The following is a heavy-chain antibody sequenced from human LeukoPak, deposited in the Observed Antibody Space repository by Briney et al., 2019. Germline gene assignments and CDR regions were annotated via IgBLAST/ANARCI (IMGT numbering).Heavy chain of an antibody. V-gene: IGHV3-23*01. J-gene: IGHJ4*02. CDR1: GFTFSNYA. Sequence: GGPLRLSCAASGFTFSNYAMSWVRQAPGKGLESVSAISGSGGITYYADSVKGRFTISRDNSKNTLYLQMNSLRAEDTAVYYCATYCTSTTRYAADDFWGQGTLVTVSS. D-gene: IGHD2-2*01. CDR3: ATYCTSTTRYAADDF. CDR2: ISGSGGIT.